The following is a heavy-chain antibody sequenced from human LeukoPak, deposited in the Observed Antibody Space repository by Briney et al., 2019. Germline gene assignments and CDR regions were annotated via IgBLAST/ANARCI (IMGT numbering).Heavy chain of an antibody. Sequence: GGSLRLSCATSGFTFSTFWMHWVRQPPGKGLVWVSCINSHGSTTSYADSVKGRFTISRDNAKNTVYLQLNSLRAEDTAVYYCARGGAYSYGYVGYWGQGTLVTVSS. D-gene: IGHD5-18*01. CDR1: GFTFSTFW. J-gene: IGHJ4*02. CDR2: INSHGSTT. CDR3: ARGGAYSYGYVGY. V-gene: IGHV3-74*01.